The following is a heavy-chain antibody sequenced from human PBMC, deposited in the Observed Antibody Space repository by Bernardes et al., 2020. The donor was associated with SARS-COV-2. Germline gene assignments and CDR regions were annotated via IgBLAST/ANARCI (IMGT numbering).Heavy chain of an antibody. D-gene: IGHD2-15*01. Sequence: GGSLRLSCAASGFTFGSYSMNWVRQAPGKGLEWVSSISSSSGYIYYADSVKGRFTISRDNAKNSLYLQMNSLRAEDTAVFYCARDRDCSGGTCYPGDAFDIWGQGTMVTVSS. CDR1: GFTFGSYS. CDR2: ISSSSGYI. CDR3: ARDRDCSGGTCYPGDAFDI. J-gene: IGHJ3*02. V-gene: IGHV3-21*01.